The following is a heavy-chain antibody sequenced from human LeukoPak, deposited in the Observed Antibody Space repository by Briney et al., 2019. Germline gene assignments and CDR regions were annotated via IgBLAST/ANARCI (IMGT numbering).Heavy chain of an antibody. Sequence: ASVKVSCKASGYTFTSYGISWVRQAPGQGLEWMGWISAYNTKTNYAQKLQGRVTMTTDTSTSTAYMKLRSLRSDATAVYYCARGLSSGPDNFDYWDQGTLVTVSS. V-gene: IGHV1-18*01. D-gene: IGHD3-22*01. CDR3: ARGLSSGPDNFDY. CDR1: GYTFTSYG. J-gene: IGHJ4*02. CDR2: ISAYNTKT.